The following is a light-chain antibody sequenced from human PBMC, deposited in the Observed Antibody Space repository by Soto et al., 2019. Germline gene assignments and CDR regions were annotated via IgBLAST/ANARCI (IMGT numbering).Light chain of an antibody. CDR3: SAYGGSTLV. CDR2: EGS. J-gene: IGLJ3*02. Sequence: QSALTQPASVSGSPGQSITISCTGTSSDVGSNSLVYWYQQHPGKAPRLMIYEGSKRPSGVSNRFSGSRSANTASLTISGLQADDESEYYCSAYGGSTLVFGGGTQLTVL. V-gene: IGLV2-23*01. CDR1: SSDVGSNSL.